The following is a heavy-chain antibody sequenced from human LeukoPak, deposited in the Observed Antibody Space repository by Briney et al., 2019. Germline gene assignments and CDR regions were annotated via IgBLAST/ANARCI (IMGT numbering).Heavy chain of an antibody. V-gene: IGHV3-48*02. CDR3: ARESAYAFWY. Sequence: GGSLRLSCAASGFTLSDYHMNWVRQAPGKGLEWVSYISSTSSTMYYADSVKGRFTISRDNAKNSLYLQMNSLRDEDTAVYYCARESAYAFWYWGQGTLVAVSS. J-gene: IGHJ4*02. CDR2: ISSTSSTM. D-gene: IGHD3-3*01. CDR1: GFTLSDYH.